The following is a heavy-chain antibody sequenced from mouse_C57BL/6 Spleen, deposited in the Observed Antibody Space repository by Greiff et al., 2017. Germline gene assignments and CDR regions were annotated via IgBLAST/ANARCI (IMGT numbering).Heavy chain of an antibody. Sequence: EVMLVESGAGLVKPGGSLKLSCAASGFTFSSYAMSWVRQTPEKRLEWVAYISSGGAYIYYADTVKGRFTISRDNARNTLYLQMSSLKSEDTAMYYCTRDRDGAWFAYWGQGTLVTVSA. V-gene: IGHV5-9-1*02. D-gene: IGHD3-1*01. CDR3: TRDRDGAWFAY. J-gene: IGHJ3*01. CDR1: GFTFSSYA. CDR2: ISSGGAYI.